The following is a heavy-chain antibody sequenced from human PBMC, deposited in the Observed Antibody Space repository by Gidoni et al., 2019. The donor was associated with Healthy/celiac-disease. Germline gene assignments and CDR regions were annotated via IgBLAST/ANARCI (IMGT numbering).Heavy chain of an antibody. Sequence: QLQLQESGPGLVKPSETLSLTCTVSGGSISSSSYYWGWIRQPPGKGLEWIGSIYYSGSTYYNPSLKSRVTISVDTSKNQFSLKLSSVTAADTAVYYCAGLGIAAAGFDYWGQGTLVTVSS. J-gene: IGHJ4*02. D-gene: IGHD6-13*01. V-gene: IGHV4-39*01. CDR3: AGLGIAAAGFDY. CDR1: GGSISSSSYY. CDR2: IYYSGST.